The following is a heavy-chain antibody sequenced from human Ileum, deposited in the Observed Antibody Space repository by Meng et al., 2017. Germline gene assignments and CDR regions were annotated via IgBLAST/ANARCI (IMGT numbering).Heavy chain of an antibody. J-gene: IGHJ4*02. D-gene: IGHD5-24*01. CDR1: GFTFSSYG. CDR2: IFYADYDGNYV. Sequence: GESLKISCAASGFTFSSYGMRWVRQAPGKGLEWLAVIFYADYDGNYVRYADSVCSRFTNSRDNSQNTLYLQMNSLAAEDTAVYYCAGSRDGYDHGHSWGQGTLVTVSS. CDR3: AGSRDGYDHGHS. V-gene: IGHV3-33*01.